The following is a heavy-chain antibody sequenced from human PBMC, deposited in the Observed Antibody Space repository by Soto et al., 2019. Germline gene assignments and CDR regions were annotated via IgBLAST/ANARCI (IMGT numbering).Heavy chain of an antibody. CDR2: ISDSGGST. D-gene: IGHD5-18*01. CDR1: GFAFSSYA. V-gene: IGHV3-23*01. J-gene: IGHJ6*02. Sequence: GGSLRLSCAASGFAFSSYAMSWVRQAPGKGLEWVSAISDSGGSTYYADSVKGRFTISRDNSKNTLYLQMNSLRAEDTAVYYCANRDTSMVTRYYYGTDVWGQGTTVTVSS. CDR3: ANRDTSMVTRYYYGTDV.